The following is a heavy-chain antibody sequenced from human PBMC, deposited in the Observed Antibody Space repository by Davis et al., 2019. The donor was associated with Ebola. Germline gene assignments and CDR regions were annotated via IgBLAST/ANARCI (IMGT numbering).Heavy chain of an antibody. CDR1: GYTFTSYD. Sequence: ASVKVSCKASGYTFTSYDINWVRQATGQGLEWMGWMNPNSGNTGYAQKFQGRVTMTRDTSTSTVYMELSSLRSEDTAVYYCAAGARPNWFDPWGQGTLVTVSS. J-gene: IGHJ5*02. D-gene: IGHD6-6*01. V-gene: IGHV1-8*02. CDR2: MNPNSGNT. CDR3: AAGARPNWFDP.